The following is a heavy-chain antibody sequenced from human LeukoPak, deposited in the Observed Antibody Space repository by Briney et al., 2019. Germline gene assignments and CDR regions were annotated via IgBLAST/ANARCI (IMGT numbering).Heavy chain of an antibody. CDR1: GGSFSGYY. CDR3: ARGGIAARRGVLYFDKNFDY. V-gene: IGHV4-34*01. J-gene: IGHJ4*02. Sequence: PSETLSLTCAVYGGSFSGYYWSWIRQPPGKGLEWIGEINHSGSTNYNPSLKSRVTISVDTSKNQFSLKLSSVTAADTAVYYCARGGIAARRGVLYFDKNFDYWGQGTLVTVSS. CDR2: INHSGST. D-gene: IGHD6-6*01.